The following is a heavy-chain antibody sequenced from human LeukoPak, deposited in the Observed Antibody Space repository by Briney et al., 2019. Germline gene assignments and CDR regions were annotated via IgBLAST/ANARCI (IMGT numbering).Heavy chain of an antibody. CDR1: GFTFSSYS. Sequence: GGSLRLSCAASGFTFSSYSMNWVRRAPGKGLEWVSSISSSSSYIYYADSVKGRFTISRDNAKNSLYLQMNSLRAEDTAVYYCAKPTPHYYYYYMDVWGKGTTVTVSS. D-gene: IGHD4-23*01. V-gene: IGHV3-21*01. J-gene: IGHJ6*03. CDR3: AKPTPHYYYYYMDV. CDR2: ISSSSSYI.